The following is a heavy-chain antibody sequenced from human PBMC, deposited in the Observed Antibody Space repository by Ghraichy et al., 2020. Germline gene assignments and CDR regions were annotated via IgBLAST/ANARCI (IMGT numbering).Heavy chain of an antibody. CDR2: IDWDDDK. CDR1: GFSFRTSGMC. V-gene: IGHV2-70*17. Sequence: SGPTLVKPTQTLTLTCTFSGFSFRTSGMCVSWVRQPPGKALEWLARIDWDDDKFYSTSLTTRLTISKDTSKNQVVLTMTNMDPVDTATYYCARLQYCSITSCYYFDYWGQGTPVTVSS. CDR3: ARLQYCSITSCYYFDY. J-gene: IGHJ4*02. D-gene: IGHD2-2*01.